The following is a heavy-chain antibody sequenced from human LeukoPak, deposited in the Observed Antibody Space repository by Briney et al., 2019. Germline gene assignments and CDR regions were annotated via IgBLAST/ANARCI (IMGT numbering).Heavy chain of an antibody. V-gene: IGHV4-59*01. D-gene: IGHD3-22*01. CDR1: GGSISSYY. CDR2: IYYSGST. Sequence: PSETLSLTCTVSGGSISSYYWSWIRQPPGKGLEYIGYIYYSGSTNYNPSLKSRLTISVDTSKNQFSLKLSSVTAADTAVYYCARVRKYYYDSSGYPSDAFDIWGQGTMVTVSS. CDR3: ARVRKYYYDSSGYPSDAFDI. J-gene: IGHJ3*02.